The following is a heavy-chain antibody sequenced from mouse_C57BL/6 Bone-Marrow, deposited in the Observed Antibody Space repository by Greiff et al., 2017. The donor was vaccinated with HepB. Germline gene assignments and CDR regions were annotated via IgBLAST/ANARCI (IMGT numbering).Heavy chain of an antibody. CDR1: GYTFTSYW. CDR3: ARKESGYYVWFAY. D-gene: IGHD2-3*01. Sequence: VQLQQPGAELVRPGSSVKLSCKASGYTFTSYWMHWVKQRPIQGLEWIGNIDPSDSETHYNQKFKDKATLTVDKSSSTAYMQLSSLTSEDSAVYYCARKESGYYVWFAYWGQGTLVTVSA. V-gene: IGHV1-52*01. J-gene: IGHJ3*01. CDR2: IDPSDSET.